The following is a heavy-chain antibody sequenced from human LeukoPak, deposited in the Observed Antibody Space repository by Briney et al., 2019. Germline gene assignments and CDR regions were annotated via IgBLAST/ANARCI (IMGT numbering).Heavy chain of an antibody. CDR2: IYPGDSDT. V-gene: IGHV5-51*01. CDR1: GYSFTSYW. J-gene: IGHJ4*02. D-gene: IGHD1-26*01. CDR3: ARSVGATYYSFDY. Sequence: GESLKISCKGSGYSFTSYWIGWVRQMPGKGLEWMGIIYPGDSDTRYSPSFQGQVTISADKSISTAYLRWSSLKASDTAMYYCARSVGATYYSFDYWGQGTLVTVSS.